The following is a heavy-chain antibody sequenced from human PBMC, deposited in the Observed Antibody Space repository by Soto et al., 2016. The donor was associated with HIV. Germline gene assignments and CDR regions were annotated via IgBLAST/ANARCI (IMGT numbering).Heavy chain of an antibody. Sequence: EVQLVESGGGLVQPGGSLRLSCAASGFTISSNYMSWVRQAPEKGLEWVSVIYSGGNTYYADSVKGRFTISRDNSKNTLYLQMDSLRAEDTAVYYCVRDENYYEAYGMDVVGPRDQGHRSP. V-gene: IGHV3-66*01. J-gene: IGHJ6*02. CDR1: GFTISSNY. D-gene: IGHD3-16*01. CDR2: IYSGGNT. CDR3: VRDENYYEAYGMDV.